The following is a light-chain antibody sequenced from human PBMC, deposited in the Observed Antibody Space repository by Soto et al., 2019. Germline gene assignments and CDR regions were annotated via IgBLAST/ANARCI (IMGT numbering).Light chain of an antibody. Sequence: EIVLTQSPGTLSLSPGERATLSCRASQSVSSNYLAWYQQKPGQAPSLLIYGASTRATGIPDRFTGSGSGTDFTLTSTRLEPEDFAVYYCQQYGSSRWTFGQGTKVEIK. CDR3: QQYGSSRWT. CDR2: GAS. CDR1: QSVSSNY. J-gene: IGKJ1*01. V-gene: IGKV3-20*01.